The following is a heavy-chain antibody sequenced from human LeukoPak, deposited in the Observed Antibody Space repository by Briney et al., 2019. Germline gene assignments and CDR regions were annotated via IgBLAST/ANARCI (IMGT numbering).Heavy chain of an antibody. CDR2: ISDGGVT. J-gene: IGHJ4*02. V-gene: IGHV4-59*08. CDR3: ARHGGTLDYFDY. D-gene: IGHD1-26*01. Sequence: SETLSLTCNVSGGSISTYYWSWIRQPPGKGLEWIGYISDGGVTSYNPSLKGCVTISVDSPKNRFSLRLTSLTAVDTALYYCARHGGTLDYFDYWGRGSLVTVSS. CDR1: GGSISTYY.